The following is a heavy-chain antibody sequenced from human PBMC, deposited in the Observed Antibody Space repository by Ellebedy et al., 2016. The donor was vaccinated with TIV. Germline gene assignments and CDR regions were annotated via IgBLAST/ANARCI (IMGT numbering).Heavy chain of an antibody. CDR2: IYPGDSDT. V-gene: IGHV5-51*01. J-gene: IGHJ4*02. CDR3: VRHLGYADSEIYF. D-gene: IGHD4-17*01. CDR1: GYDFTDYW. Sequence: GESLKISCKVSGYDFTDYWIGWVRQMHGKGLESMGGIYPGDSDTRYSPSFEGQVTISVDKSITTTYLEWSSLKASDTAMYYCVRHLGYADSEIYFWGQGTLVTVSS.